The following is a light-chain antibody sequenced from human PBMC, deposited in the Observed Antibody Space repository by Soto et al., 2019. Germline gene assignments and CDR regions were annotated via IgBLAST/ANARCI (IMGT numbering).Light chain of an antibody. CDR3: QEGTYWPA. CDR1: QSVSSSY. V-gene: IGKV3D-20*02. CDR2: GAS. J-gene: IGKJ4*01. Sequence: EILFTQSPGTLSLSPGERATLSCRASQSVSSSYLAWYQQKRGKAPRLLVYGASSRATGIPARLSGSGSGTDFTLPIRSLEPEDFAVYYCQEGTYWPAFGGGTKVDIK.